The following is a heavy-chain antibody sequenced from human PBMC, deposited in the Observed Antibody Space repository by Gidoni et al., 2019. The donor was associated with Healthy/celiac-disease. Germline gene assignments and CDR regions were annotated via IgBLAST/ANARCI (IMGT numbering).Heavy chain of an antibody. CDR3: ARDSQDGTYVGYYYYYGMDV. Sequence: QVQLQESGPGLVKPSQPLSLPCTVAGGSISSRSSYRSWLLQPAGNGLEWSGRIYTSGSTNANPSLTSRVPMSVDTSNNKFSLKLSSVTAADTAVYYCARDSQDGTYVGYYYYYGMDVWGQVTTVTVSS. D-gene: IGHD3-16*01. J-gene: IGHJ6*02. CDR2: IYTSGST. CDR1: GGSISSRSSY. V-gene: IGHV4-61*02.